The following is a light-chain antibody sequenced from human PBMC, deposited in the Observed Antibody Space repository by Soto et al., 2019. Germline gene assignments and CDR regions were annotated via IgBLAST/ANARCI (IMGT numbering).Light chain of an antibody. CDR3: QQSYSTPQT. CDR2: GAS. J-gene: IGKJ1*01. V-gene: IGKV3-11*01. CDR1: QSVSSY. Sequence: EIVLTQSPATLSLSPGERATLSCRASQSVSSYLAWYQQKPGQAPRLLIYGASTGATGIPARFSGSGSGTDFTLTISSLQPEDFATYYCQQSYSTPQTFGQGTKVDIK.